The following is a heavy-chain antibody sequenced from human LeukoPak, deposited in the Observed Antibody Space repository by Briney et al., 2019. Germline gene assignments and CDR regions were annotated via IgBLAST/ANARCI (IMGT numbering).Heavy chain of an antibody. V-gene: IGHV4-39*01. CDR2: IFYSGST. CDR1: GGSISSSYYY. CDR3: ARHSAVTTFIFDY. D-gene: IGHD4-17*01. J-gene: IGHJ4*02. Sequence: SETLSLTCTVSGGSISSSYYYWGWIRQPPGKGLEWIGSIFYSGSTYYNPSLKSRVTISLDTSKNQFSLRLSSVAAADTAVYYCARHSAVTTFIFDYWGQGTLVTVSS.